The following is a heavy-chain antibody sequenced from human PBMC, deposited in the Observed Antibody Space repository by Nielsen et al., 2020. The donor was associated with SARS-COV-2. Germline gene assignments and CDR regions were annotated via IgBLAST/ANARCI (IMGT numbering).Heavy chain of an antibody. CDR1: GFTLTSYS. CDR2: ISATGNFI. CDR3: ARLRDDGYYFDTGPYDY. D-gene: IGHD2/OR15-2a*01. Sequence: GESLKISCAVSGFTLTSYSMNWVRQAQGKGLEWVSSISATGNFIFYADSVRGRFTISRDSAKTSLYLQMNSLRAEDTAVYYCARLRDDGYYFDTGPYDYWGQGTPVNVSS. J-gene: IGHJ4*02. V-gene: IGHV3-21*01.